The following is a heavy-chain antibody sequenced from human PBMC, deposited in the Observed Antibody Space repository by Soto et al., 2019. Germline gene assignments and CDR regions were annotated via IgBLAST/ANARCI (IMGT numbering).Heavy chain of an antibody. CDR1: GDSVSSNSAA. D-gene: IGHD6-19*01. Sequence: PSQTLSLTCVISGDSVSSNSAAWNWIRQSPSRGLEWLGRTYYRSKWYNDYAISVKSRITVNPDTSKNQFSLQLNSVTPEDTAVYFCARDGQWRLDYWGQGILVNVSS. CDR2: TYYRSKWYN. J-gene: IGHJ4*02. CDR3: ARDGQWRLDY. V-gene: IGHV6-1*01.